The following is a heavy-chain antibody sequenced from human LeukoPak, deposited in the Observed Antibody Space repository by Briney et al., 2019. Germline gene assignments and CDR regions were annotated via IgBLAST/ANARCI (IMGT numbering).Heavy chain of an antibody. D-gene: IGHD3-9*01. J-gene: IGHJ4*02. CDR3: AKDLYLTGYSFDY. V-gene: IGHV3-30*18. CDR1: GFTFSSYG. Sequence: GGSLRLSCAASGFTFSSYGMHWVRQAPGKGLEWVAVISYDGSNKYYADSVKGRFTISRDNSKNTLYLQMNSLRAEDTAVYYCAKDLYLTGYSFDYWVQGTLVTVSS. CDR2: ISYDGSNK.